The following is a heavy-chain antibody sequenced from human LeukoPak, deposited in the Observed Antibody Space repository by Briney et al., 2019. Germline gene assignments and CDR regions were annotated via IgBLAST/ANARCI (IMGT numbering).Heavy chain of an antibody. Sequence: SETLSLTCTVSGGSITPDSWSWIRQPAGKGLEWIGRIFPSGSTNYNPSLKSRVSMSVDTSKNQFSLKVRSVTAADTAVYYCARDNLLEWSLDYWGQGTLVTVSS. J-gene: IGHJ4*02. CDR1: GGSITPDS. CDR2: IFPSGST. V-gene: IGHV4-4*07. CDR3: ARDNLLEWSLDY. D-gene: IGHD3-3*01.